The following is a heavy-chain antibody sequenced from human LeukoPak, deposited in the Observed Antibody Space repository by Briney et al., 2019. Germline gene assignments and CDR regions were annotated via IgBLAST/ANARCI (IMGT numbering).Heavy chain of an antibody. D-gene: IGHD6-19*01. CDR2: ISNSGSTV. Sequence: GGSLRLSCAASGFTFSDYYMSWIHQAPGKGLEWVSYISNSGSTVDYADSVKGRFTISRDNGKNSLYLQMNSLRAEDTAVYYCATWTGLVPGWGQGTLVTVSS. J-gene: IGHJ4*02. CDR1: GFTFSDYY. V-gene: IGHV3-11*01. CDR3: ATWTGLVPG.